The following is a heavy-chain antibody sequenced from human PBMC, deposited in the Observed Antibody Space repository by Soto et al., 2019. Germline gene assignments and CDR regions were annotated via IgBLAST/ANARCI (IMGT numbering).Heavy chain of an antibody. V-gene: IGHV3-7*05. Sequence: EVQLVESGGGLVQPGGSLRLSCAASGFTFSTYWMSWVRQAPGKGLEWVAIIKQDGSEKLYVDSLKGRFTISRDNAKSSLYLQMNSPRAEDTAFYYCAGGSGWLSDSWGQGTLVIVCS. D-gene: IGHD3-3*01. CDR1: GFTFSTYW. CDR3: AGGSGWLSDS. J-gene: IGHJ4*02. CDR2: IKQDGSEK.